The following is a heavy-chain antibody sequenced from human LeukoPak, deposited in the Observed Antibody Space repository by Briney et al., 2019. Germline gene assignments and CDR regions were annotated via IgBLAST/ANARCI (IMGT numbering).Heavy chain of an antibody. Sequence: GGSLRLSCAASEFTFSSYWMSWVRQAPGKGLEWVANIKQDGGEKYYLDSVKGRFTVSRDNAKNSLYLQMNSLRAEDTAVYYCARVGYCSGGSCSTRGMYAFDIWGQGTMVTVSS. CDR1: EFTFSSYW. J-gene: IGHJ3*02. CDR2: IKQDGGEK. D-gene: IGHD2-15*01. CDR3: ARVGYCSGGSCSTRGMYAFDI. V-gene: IGHV3-7*01.